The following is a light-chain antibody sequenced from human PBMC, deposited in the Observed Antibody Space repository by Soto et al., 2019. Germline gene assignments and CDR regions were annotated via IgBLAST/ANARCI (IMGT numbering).Light chain of an antibody. Sequence: DIQRTQSPSSLSASVGDRVTITCRGSQGIRNDLGWYQQMPGKAPKRLIYAESSLQSGVPSRFSGSGSGKEFTLTISSLQPEDFATYYCLQHNTYPFTFGPWTKVDIX. CDR3: LQHNTYPFT. J-gene: IGKJ3*01. CDR1: QGIRND. V-gene: IGKV1-17*01. CDR2: AES.